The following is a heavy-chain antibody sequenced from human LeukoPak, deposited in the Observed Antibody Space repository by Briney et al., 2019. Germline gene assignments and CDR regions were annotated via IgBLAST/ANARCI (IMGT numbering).Heavy chain of an antibody. CDR2: IKQDGSEK. D-gene: IGHD3-22*01. V-gene: IGHV3-7*01. CDR1: GFTFSSYW. CDR3: AKEWDPYDSRDY. Sequence: GGSLRLSCAASGFTFSSYWMSWVRQAPGKGLEWVANIKQDGSEKYYVDSVKGRFTISRDNSKNTLYLQMNSLRAEDTAVYYCAKEWDPYDSRDYWGQGTLVTVSS. J-gene: IGHJ4*02.